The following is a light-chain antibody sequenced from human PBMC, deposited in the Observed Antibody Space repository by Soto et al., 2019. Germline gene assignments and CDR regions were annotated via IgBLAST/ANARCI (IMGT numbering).Light chain of an antibody. CDR1: SSVVGSYNL. CDR3: SSYTSSSTYV. V-gene: IGLV2-14*02. Sequence: QSVLTQPASVSGSPGQSITISCTGTSSVVGSYNLVSWYQQHPGKAPKLMIYEGSNRPSGVPDRFSGSKSGNTASLTISGLQAEDEADYYCSSYTSSSTYVFGTGTKVTVL. J-gene: IGLJ1*01. CDR2: EGS.